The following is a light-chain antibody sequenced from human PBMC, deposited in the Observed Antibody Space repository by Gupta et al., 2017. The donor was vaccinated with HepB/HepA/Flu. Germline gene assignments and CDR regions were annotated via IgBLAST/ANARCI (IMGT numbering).Light chain of an antibody. CDR1: NLRKSY. CDR3: YCRDVNTHHMI. Sequence: SSELTQDPTVSVALGQTVRITCQGDNLRKSYATWSQQKPGQAPVLVIYGKDHRPSGIPDRFSASSSGDTASLTISAAQAEDEADYYCYCRDVNTHHMIFGGGTRLTVL. V-gene: IGLV3-19*01. CDR2: GKD. J-gene: IGLJ2*01.